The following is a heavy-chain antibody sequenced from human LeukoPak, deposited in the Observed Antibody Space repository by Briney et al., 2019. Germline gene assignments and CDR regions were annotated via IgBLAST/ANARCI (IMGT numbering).Heavy chain of an antibody. CDR1: GYTFIGYY. Sequence: GASVKVSCKASGYTFIGYYMHWVRQAPGQGLEWMGRINPETGATEYAQKFQGRVTMTRATSFNTAYMELSSLTSDDTAVYYCARELLLAVTEGWFDPWGQGTLVTVSS. J-gene: IGHJ5*02. CDR2: INPETGAT. V-gene: IGHV1-2*06. CDR3: ARELLLAVTEGWFDP. D-gene: IGHD3-22*01.